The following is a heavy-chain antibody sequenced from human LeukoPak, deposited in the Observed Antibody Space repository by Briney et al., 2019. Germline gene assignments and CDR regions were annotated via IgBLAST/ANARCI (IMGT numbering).Heavy chain of an antibody. Sequence: GGSLRPSCAASGFTFSSYAMHWVRQAPGKGLEYVSAISSNGGSTYYANSVKGRFTISRDNSKNTLYLQMGSLRAEDMAVYYCARGEWYSYGPAVYWGQGTLVTVSS. V-gene: IGHV3-64*01. CDR2: ISSNGGST. CDR1: GFTFSSYA. CDR3: ARGEWYSYGPAVY. D-gene: IGHD5-18*01. J-gene: IGHJ4*02.